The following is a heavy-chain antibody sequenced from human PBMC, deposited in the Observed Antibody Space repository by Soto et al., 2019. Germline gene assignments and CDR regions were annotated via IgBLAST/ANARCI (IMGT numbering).Heavy chain of an antibody. D-gene: IGHD3-22*01. J-gene: IGHJ4*02. Sequence: ASVKVSCKASGYTFTSYGISWVRQAPGQGHEWMGWISAYNDNTNYAQKLQGRVTMTTDTSTSTAYMELRSLRSDDTAVYYCAREMGSLGVYYYDSSGHDFDYWGQGTLVTVSS. CDR3: AREMGSLGVYYYDSSGHDFDY. V-gene: IGHV1-18*01. CDR2: ISAYNDNT. CDR1: GYTFTSYG.